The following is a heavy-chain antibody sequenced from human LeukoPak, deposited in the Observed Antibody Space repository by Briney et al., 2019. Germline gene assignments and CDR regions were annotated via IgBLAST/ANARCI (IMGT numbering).Heavy chain of an antibody. V-gene: IGHV3-23*01. Sequence: GGSLRLSCAASGVTFSSYAMSWVRQTPGKGLEWVSVISGSGGSTDYADSVKGRFTISRDNSKNTLYLQLNSLRAEDTAVYYCASHTFSGWYQFDYWGQGTLVTVSS. CDR2: ISGSGGST. J-gene: IGHJ4*02. CDR3: ASHTFSGWYQFDY. D-gene: IGHD6-19*01. CDR1: GVTFSSYA.